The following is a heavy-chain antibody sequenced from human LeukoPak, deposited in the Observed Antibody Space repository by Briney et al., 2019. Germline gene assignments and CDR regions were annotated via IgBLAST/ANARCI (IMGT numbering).Heavy chain of an antibody. J-gene: IGHJ4*02. CDR1: GGSISSGSYY. V-gene: IGHV4-61*02. D-gene: IGHD2-15*01. CDR3: ARTNKPEVAATEGYFDY. Sequence: SETLSLTCTVSGGSISSGSYYWSWIRQPAGKGLEWIGRIYTSGSTNYNPSLKSRVTISVDTSKNRFSLKLSSVTAADTAVYYCARTNKPEVAATEGYFDYWGQGTLVTVSS. CDR2: IYTSGST.